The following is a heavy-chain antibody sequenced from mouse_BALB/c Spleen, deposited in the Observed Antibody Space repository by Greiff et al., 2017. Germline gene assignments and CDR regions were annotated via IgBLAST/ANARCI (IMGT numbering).Heavy chain of an antibody. V-gene: IGHV5-6-3*01. D-gene: IGHD2-4*01. CDR2: INSNGGST. Sequence: EVKLEESGGGLVQPGGSLKLSCAASGFTFSSYGMSWVRQTPDKRLELVATINSNGGSTYYPDSVKGRFTISRDNAKNTLYLQMSSLKSEDTAMYYCARGGYDYDGYYYAMDYWGQGTSVTVSS. J-gene: IGHJ4*01. CDR1: GFTFSSYG. CDR3: ARGGYDYDGYYYAMDY.